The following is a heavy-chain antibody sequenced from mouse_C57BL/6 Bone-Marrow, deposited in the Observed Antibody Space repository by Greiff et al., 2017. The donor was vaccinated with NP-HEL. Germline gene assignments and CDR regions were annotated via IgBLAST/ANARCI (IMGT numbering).Heavy chain of an antibody. D-gene: IGHD2-2*01. Sequence: VKLVESGAELVRPGASVTLSCTASGYTFTDYEMHWVKQTPVHGLEWIGAIDPETGGTASNQKFKGKAILTADKSSSTAYMELRSLTSEDSAVYYCTRRYYGYDGGFAYWGQGTLVTVSA. CDR3: TRRYYGYDGGFAY. J-gene: IGHJ3*01. V-gene: IGHV1-15*01. CDR2: IDPETGGT. CDR1: GYTFTDYE.